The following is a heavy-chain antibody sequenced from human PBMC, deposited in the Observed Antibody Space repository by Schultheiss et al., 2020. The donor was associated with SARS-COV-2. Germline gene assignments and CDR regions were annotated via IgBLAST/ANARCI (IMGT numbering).Heavy chain of an antibody. D-gene: IGHD1-26*01. CDR1: GFTFSSYA. V-gene: IGHV3-73*01. CDR2: IRSKANSYAT. J-gene: IGHJ4*02. Sequence: GGSLRLSCAASGFTFSSYAMSWVRQAPGKGLEWVGRIRSKANSYATAYAASVKGRFTISRDDSKNTAYLQMNSLKTEDTAVYYCTRPHRGGELWVDYWGQGTLVTVSS. CDR3: TRPHRGGELWVDY.